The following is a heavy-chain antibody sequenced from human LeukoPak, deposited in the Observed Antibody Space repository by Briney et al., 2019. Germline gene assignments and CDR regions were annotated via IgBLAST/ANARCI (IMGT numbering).Heavy chain of an antibody. CDR3: ARGSTVDTVATPLKY. Sequence: ASVKVSCKASGYTFTSYDINWVRQATGQGLEWMGWMNPNSGKTGYGQKFQGRVTMTRSTSISTAYVELSSLRSEDTAVYYCARGSTVDTVATPLKYWGQGTLVTVSS. J-gene: IGHJ4*02. V-gene: IGHV1-8*01. CDR2: MNPNSGKT. D-gene: IGHD5-12*01. CDR1: GYTFTSYD.